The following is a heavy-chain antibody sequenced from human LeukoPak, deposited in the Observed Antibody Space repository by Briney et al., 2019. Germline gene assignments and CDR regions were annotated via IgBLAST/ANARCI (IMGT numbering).Heavy chain of an antibody. CDR2: IKQDGSEK. Sequence: GGSLRLSCAASGFTFSTYWMSWVRQAPGKGLEWGANIKQDGSEKYYVDSVKGRFTISRDNAKNSLYLQMNSLRAEDTAMYYCASDSAGNDYWGQGTLVTVSS. D-gene: IGHD6-13*01. CDR1: GFTFSTYW. J-gene: IGHJ4*02. CDR3: ASDSAGNDY. V-gene: IGHV3-7*01.